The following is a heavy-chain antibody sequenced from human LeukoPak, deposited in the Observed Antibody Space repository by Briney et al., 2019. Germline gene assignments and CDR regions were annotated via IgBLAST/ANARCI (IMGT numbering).Heavy chain of an antibody. CDR1: GGSISSSSYY. CDR3: AREGVAGGWYIGRHYFDY. CDR2: IYYSGST. D-gene: IGHD6-19*01. Sequence: SETLSLTCTVSGGSISSSSYYWGWIRQPPGKGLEWIGSIYYSGSTYYNPSLKSRVTISVDTSKNQFSLKLSSVTAADTAVYYCAREGVAGGWYIGRHYFDYWGQGTLVTVSS. J-gene: IGHJ4*02. V-gene: IGHV4-39*07.